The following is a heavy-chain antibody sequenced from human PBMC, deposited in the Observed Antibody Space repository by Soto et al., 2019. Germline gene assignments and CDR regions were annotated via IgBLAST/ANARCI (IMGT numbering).Heavy chain of an antibody. D-gene: IGHD1-1*01. Sequence: ASVKVSCKASGYTFTSYGVSWVRQAQGQGLEWMGWTSAYNANTNYAQKLQGRVTMTTDTSTSTAYMELRSLRSDDTAVYYCAFGYPGTTPMDAFDIWGQGTMVTVSS. CDR1: GYTFTSYG. V-gene: IGHV1-18*01. J-gene: IGHJ3*02. CDR3: AFGYPGTTPMDAFDI. CDR2: TSAYNANT.